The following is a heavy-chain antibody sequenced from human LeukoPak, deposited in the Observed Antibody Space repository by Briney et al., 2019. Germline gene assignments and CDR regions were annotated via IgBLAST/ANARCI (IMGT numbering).Heavy chain of an antibody. V-gene: IGHV1-2*02. CDR2: INTNSGDT. Sequence: ASVKDSCKASGYTPTDNNIYRVRQAPGQGLEWMGWINTNSGDTNYSQKFQGRVTMTRDTSISTAYMELSRLRSDDTAVYYCARDGDLSCLDYWGQGTLVTVSS. CDR1: GYTPTDNN. D-gene: IGHD7-27*01. CDR3: ARDGDLSCLDY. J-gene: IGHJ4*02.